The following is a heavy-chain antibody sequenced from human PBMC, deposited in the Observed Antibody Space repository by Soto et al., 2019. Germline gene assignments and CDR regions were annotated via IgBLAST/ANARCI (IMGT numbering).Heavy chain of an antibody. CDR1: GFTFSSYG. J-gene: IGHJ3*02. D-gene: IGHD3-3*01. CDR2: ISYDGSNK. V-gene: IGHV3-30*18. Sequence: WGSLRLSCAASGFTFSSYGMHWCRQAPGKGLEWVAVISYDGSNKYYADSVKGRFTISRDNSKNTLYLQMNSLRAEDTAVYYCAKEAWYYDFWSGPAAFDIWGQGTMVTVSS. CDR3: AKEAWYYDFWSGPAAFDI.